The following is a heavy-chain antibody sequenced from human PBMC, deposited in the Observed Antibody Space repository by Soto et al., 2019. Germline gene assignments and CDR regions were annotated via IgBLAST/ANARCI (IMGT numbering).Heavy chain of an antibody. V-gene: IGHV3-74*01. D-gene: IGHD3-16*01. CDR1: GFTFSSNW. CDR2: INSDGSIT. CDR3: ARVDTNKGGLD. Sequence: EVQLVESGGGSVQPGGSLRLSCAASGFTFSSNWMHWVRQAPGKGLVWVSSINSDGSITTYADSVKGRFTISRDSAKNTLYLQMNGLRAEDTAVYYCARVDTNKGGLDWAQGSLVTVSS. J-gene: IGHJ4*02.